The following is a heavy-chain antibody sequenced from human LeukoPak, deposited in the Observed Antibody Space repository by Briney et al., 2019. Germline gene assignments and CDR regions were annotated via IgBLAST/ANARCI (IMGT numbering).Heavy chain of an antibody. Sequence: PGGSLRLSCAASGFTFSSYGMHLVRQAPGKGLEWVAFIRNDGSNKYYADSVKGRFTISRDNSKNTLYVQMNSLRAEDTAVYYCAKDRGGSYYYYYYMDVWGKGTTVTISS. D-gene: IGHD2-15*01. V-gene: IGHV3-30*02. J-gene: IGHJ6*03. CDR1: GFTFSSYG. CDR3: AKDRGGSYYYYYYMDV. CDR2: IRNDGSNK.